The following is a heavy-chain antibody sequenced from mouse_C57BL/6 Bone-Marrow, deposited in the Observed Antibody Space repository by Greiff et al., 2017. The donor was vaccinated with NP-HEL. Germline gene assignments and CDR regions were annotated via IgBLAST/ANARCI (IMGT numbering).Heavy chain of an antibody. CDR1: GFSLTSYG. Sequence: QVQLKQSGPGLVQPSQCLSITCTVSGFSLTSYGVHWVRQSPGKGLEWLGVIWRGGSTDYNAAFMSRLSITKDNSKSQVFFKMNSLQADDTAIYYCAKTDGYRRGGFAYWGQGTLVTVSA. CDR2: IWRGGST. V-gene: IGHV2-5*01. CDR3: AKTDGYRRGGFAY. D-gene: IGHD2-3*01. J-gene: IGHJ3*01.